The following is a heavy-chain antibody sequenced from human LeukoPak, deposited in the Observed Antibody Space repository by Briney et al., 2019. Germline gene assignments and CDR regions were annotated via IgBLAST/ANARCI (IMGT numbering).Heavy chain of an antibody. CDR2: FDPEDGET. CDR3: ATGPYGGQTGYFDS. J-gene: IGHJ4*02. CDR1: GYTLTELS. Sequence: ASVKVSCKVSGYTLTELSMHWVRQAPGKGLEWMGGFDPEDGETIYAQKFQGRVTMTEDTSTDTAYMELSSVRSEDTAVYYCATGPYGGQTGYFDSWGQGTLVTVSS. V-gene: IGHV1-24*01. D-gene: IGHD4-23*01.